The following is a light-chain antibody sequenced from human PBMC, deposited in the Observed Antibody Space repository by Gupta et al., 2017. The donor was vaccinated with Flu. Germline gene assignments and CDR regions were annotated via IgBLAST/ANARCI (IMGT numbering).Light chain of an antibody. Sequence: SYALTQPPSVSVSPGQTASITCSGDKLGNKYASWYQQKPGQSPVLVIFQDDKRPSGIPERFSGYNSGNTATLTISGTQAMDEADYYCQAWDSRAFVFGSGTTVTVL. V-gene: IGLV3-1*01. CDR2: QDD. CDR1: KLGNKY. CDR3: QAWDSRAFV. J-gene: IGLJ1*01.